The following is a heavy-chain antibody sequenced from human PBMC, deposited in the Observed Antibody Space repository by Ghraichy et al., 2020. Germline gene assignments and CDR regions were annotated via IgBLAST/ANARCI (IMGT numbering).Heavy chain of an antibody. CDR1: GFTFNNFA. V-gene: IGHV3-23*01. J-gene: IGHJ5*02. CDR2: ISGRGTTK. D-gene: IGHD1-7*01. Sequence: GGSLRLSCVASGFTFNNFAINWVRHSPGKGLQWVSSISGRGTTKYYADSVKGRFTISRDNSRNMASVQMNNLRPEDTAIYYCARGLELDNWFDAWGRGTLVTVSS. CDR3: ARGLELDNWFDA.